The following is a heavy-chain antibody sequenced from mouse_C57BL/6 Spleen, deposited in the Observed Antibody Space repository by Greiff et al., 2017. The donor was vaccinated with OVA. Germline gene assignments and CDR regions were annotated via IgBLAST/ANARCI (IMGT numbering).Heavy chain of an antibody. Sequence: EVQVVESEGGLVQPGSSMKLSCTASGFTFSDYYMAWVRQVPEKGLEWVANINYDGSSTYYLDSLKSRFIISRDNAKNILYLQMSSLKSEDTATYYCARVYYGYDGYYFDYWGQGTTLTVSS. V-gene: IGHV5-16*01. CDR1: GFTFSDYY. CDR3: ARVYYGYDGYYFDY. J-gene: IGHJ2*01. D-gene: IGHD2-2*01. CDR2: INYDGSST.